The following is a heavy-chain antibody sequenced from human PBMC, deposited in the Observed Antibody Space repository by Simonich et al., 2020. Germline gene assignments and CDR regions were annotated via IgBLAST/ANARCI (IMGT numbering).Heavy chain of an antibody. D-gene: IGHD6-13*01. V-gene: IGHV1-2*02. CDR2: INHNSGGK. CDR3: ARGRIAAAGTYYYYYMDV. CDR1: GYTFTGYY. Sequence: QVQLVQSGAEVKKPGASVKVSCKASGYTFTGYYMHWVRQAPGQGLGWRGWINHNSGGKNYAQKFQGRVTMTRDTSISTSYMELSRLRSDDTAVYYCARGRIAAAGTYYYYYMDVWGKGTTVTVSS. J-gene: IGHJ6*03.